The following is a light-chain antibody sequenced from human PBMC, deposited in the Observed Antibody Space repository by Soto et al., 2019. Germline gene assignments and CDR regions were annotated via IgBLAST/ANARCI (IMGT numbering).Light chain of an antibody. Sequence: MVMKQSPAILSVSQGESATLSCRASQSVNSNYLAWYQQHPGQPPRLLIYGISTRATGIPARFSGSGSGTEFSLTISSLQSEDFAVYYCQQYSKWPITFGQGARLEI. J-gene: IGKJ5*01. CDR1: QSVNSN. V-gene: IGKV3-15*01. CDR2: GIS. CDR3: QQYSKWPIT.